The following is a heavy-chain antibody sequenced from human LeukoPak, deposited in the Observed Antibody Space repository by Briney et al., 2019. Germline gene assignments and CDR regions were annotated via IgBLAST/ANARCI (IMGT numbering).Heavy chain of an antibody. CDR2: ISGSGGTT. CDR3: AKTNGYYSD. Sequence: GGSLRLSCAASGFTFSSYGMNWVRQAPGKGLEWVSGISGSGGTTYYVDSVKGRFTISRDNSKNSLSLQVSSLRAEDTAVYYCAKTNGYYSDWGQGTLVTVSS. J-gene: IGHJ4*02. CDR1: GFTFSSYG. V-gene: IGHV3-23*01. D-gene: IGHD3-22*01.